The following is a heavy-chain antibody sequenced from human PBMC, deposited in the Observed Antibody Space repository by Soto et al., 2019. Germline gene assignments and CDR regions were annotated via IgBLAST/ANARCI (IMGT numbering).Heavy chain of an antibody. Sequence: QITLNESGPTQVKPRQTLTLTCTFSGFSLTTSGVGVGWIRQSPGKAPEWLALIYWDDDKRYSPSLKSRLTITKDXXKNXVXXXXXXXXXXXXXXXXXXXXXXXXXXXXXXXTAIYFDFWGQGTPVAVSS. CDR2: IYWDDDK. V-gene: IGHV2-5*02. J-gene: IGHJ4*02. CDR3: XXXXXXXXXXXXXXTAIYFDF. CDR1: GFSLTTSGVG.